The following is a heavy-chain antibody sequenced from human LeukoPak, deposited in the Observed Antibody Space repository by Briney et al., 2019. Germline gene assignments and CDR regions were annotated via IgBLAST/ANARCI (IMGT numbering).Heavy chain of an antibody. D-gene: IGHD2-21*02. CDR1: GFMFSSYG. CDR3: ARDQVTAIEYFQH. CDR2: IWYDGSII. V-gene: IGHV3-33*01. J-gene: IGHJ1*01. Sequence: GGSLRLSCAASGFMFSSYGMHWVRQAPGKGLEWVSFIWYDGSIIHYADSVKGRFTISRNNSKNMLFLQMNSLGVEDTAVYYCARDQVTAIEYFQHWGQGTLVTVSS.